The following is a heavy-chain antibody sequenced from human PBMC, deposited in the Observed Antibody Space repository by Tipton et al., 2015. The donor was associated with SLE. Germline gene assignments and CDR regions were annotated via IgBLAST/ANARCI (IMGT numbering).Heavy chain of an antibody. V-gene: IGHV4-4*02. D-gene: IGHD3-22*01. J-gene: IGHJ4*02. Sequence: GLVKPSGTLSLTCAVSGGSISSNNWWSWVRQPPGKGLEWIGEIYHSGSTNYNPSLKSRLTISLDRSNNQFSLHLTSVTPADTAVYHCARGYYESNGYYSFDYWGLGALVTVSS. CDR1: GGSISSNNW. CDR3: ARGYYESNGYYSFDY. CDR2: IYHSGST.